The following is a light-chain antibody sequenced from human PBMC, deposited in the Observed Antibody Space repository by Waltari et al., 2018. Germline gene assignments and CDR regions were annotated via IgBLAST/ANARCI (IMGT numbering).Light chain of an antibody. CDR1: SSDVGGYNY. CDR2: DVS. CDR3: CSYAGSYTYVV. J-gene: IGLJ2*01. Sequence: QSALTQPRPVSGSPGKSVTISCTGTSSDVGGYNYVSWYQQHPGKAPKLMIYDVSKRPSGVPDRFSGSKSGNTASLTIAGLQAEDESDYYCCSYAGSYTYVVFGGGTKLTVL. V-gene: IGLV2-11*01.